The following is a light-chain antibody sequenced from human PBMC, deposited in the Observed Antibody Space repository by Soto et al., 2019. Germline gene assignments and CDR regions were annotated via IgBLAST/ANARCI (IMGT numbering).Light chain of an antibody. Sequence: QSALTQPASVSGSPGQSITISCTATSSDVGSYNLVSWYQQYPGKAPKLIIYEVSKRPSGVSNRFSGSTSGNTASLTISGLRAEDEADYYCCSCAGGSTFWVFGGGTKVTVL. V-gene: IGLV2-23*02. CDR2: EVS. CDR1: SSDVGSYNL. J-gene: IGLJ3*02. CDR3: CSCAGGSTFWV.